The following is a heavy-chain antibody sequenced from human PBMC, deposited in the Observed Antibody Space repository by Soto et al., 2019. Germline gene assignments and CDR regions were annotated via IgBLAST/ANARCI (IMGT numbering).Heavy chain of an antibody. J-gene: IGHJ4*02. CDR1: GFTFSSYG. V-gene: IGHV3-33*01. CDR3: ARDRGMAISFFDY. D-gene: IGHD2-21*01. CDR2: IWYDGSNK. Sequence: QVQLVESGGGVVQPGRSLRLSCAASGFTFSSYGMHWVRQARGKGLEWVAVIWYDGSNKYYADSVKGRFTISRDNSKNTLYLQMNSLRAEDTAVYYCARDRGMAISFFDYWGQGTLVTVSS.